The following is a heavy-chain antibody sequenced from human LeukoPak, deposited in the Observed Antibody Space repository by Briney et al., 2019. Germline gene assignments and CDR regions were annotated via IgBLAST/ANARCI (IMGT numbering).Heavy chain of an antibody. D-gene: IGHD2-2*01. CDR2: INHSGST. J-gene: IGHJ5*02. CDR3: ARDRYCSSTSCYFSWFDP. Sequence: SETLSLTCAVYGGSFSGYYWRWIRQPPGRGLEWIGEINHSGSTNYNPSLKSRVTISVDTSKNQFSLKLSSVNAADTAVYYCARDRYCSSTSCYFSWFDPWGQGTLVTVSS. V-gene: IGHV4-34*01. CDR1: GGSFSGYY.